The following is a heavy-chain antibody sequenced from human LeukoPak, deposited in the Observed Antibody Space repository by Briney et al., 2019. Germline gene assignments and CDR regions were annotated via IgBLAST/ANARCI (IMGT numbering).Heavy chain of an antibody. D-gene: IGHD6-19*01. CDR1: GFNFNNYW. J-gene: IGHJ4*02. V-gene: IGHV3-7*03. Sequence: PGGSLRLSCAASGFNFNNYWMSWLRQAPGKGLEWVANIKDDGSEEYYVDSVKGRFTISRDNAKNSLDLQMNSLRVEDTAVYYCARLGPASSGWPESFDYWGQGTLVTVSS. CDR3: ARLGPASSGWPESFDY. CDR2: IKDDGSEE.